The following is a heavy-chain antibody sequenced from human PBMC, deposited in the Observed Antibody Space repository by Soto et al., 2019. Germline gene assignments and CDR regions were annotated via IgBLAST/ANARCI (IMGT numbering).Heavy chain of an antibody. D-gene: IGHD2-2*01. CDR2: IYPGDSDT. CDR3: ARLPYCSSTSCYFNWFDP. V-gene: IGHV5-51*01. Sequence: GAEVKKPGESLKISCKGSGYSFTSYWIGWVRQMPGKGLEWMGIIYPGDSDTRYSPSFQGQVTISADKSISTAYLQWSSLKASDTAMYYCARLPYCSSTSCYFNWFDPWGQGTLVTVSS. CDR1: GYSFTSYW. J-gene: IGHJ5*02.